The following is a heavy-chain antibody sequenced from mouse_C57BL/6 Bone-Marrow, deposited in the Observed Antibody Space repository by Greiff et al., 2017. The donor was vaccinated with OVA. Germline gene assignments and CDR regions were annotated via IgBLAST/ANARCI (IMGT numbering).Heavy chain of an antibody. CDR3: AREAGYSNYHGWYFDV. D-gene: IGHD2-5*01. J-gene: IGHJ1*03. CDR1: GFTFSDFY. Sequence: EVQRVESGGGLVQSGRSLRLSCATSGFTFSDFYMAWVRQAPGKGLEWIAASRHKANDYTTEYSASVQGRFIVSRDSSQSILYLPMNAQRTEDTAVYYGAREAGYSNYHGWYFDVWGTGTTVTVSS. CDR2: SRHKANDYTT. V-gene: IGHV7-1*01.